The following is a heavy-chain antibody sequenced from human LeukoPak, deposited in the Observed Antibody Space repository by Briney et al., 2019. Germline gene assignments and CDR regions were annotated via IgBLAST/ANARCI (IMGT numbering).Heavy chain of an antibody. Sequence: GGSLRLSCAASGFTFSGYWMHWVRHAPGKGLVWVSRINSDGSTTYYADSVKGRFTISRDNSQNTLYLQMNSLRAEDAALYYCAKDLGGSTDYWGQGALVTVSS. D-gene: IGHD5-12*01. CDR1: GFTFSGYW. J-gene: IGHJ4*02. CDR3: AKDLGGSTDY. CDR2: INSDGSTT. V-gene: IGHV3-74*01.